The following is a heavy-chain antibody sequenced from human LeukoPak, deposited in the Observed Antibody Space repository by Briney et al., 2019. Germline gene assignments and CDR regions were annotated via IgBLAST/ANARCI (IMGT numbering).Heavy chain of an antibody. D-gene: IGHD2-2*01. V-gene: IGHV4-39*01. J-gene: IGHJ4*02. CDR3: ARLLRVLVPAAFPDY. CDR2: IYYSGST. Sequence: AETLSLTCTVSGGSISSSSYYWGWIRQPPGKWLEWIGSIYYSGSTYYNPSLKSRVTISVGTSKNQFSLKLSSVTAADTAVYYCARLLRVLVPAAFPDYWGQGTLVTVSS. CDR1: GGSISSSSYY.